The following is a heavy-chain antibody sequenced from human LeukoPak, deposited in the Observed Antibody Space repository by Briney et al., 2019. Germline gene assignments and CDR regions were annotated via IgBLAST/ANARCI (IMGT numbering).Heavy chain of an antibody. CDR2: IYHSGST. CDR3: ARDGSSMGFDP. V-gene: IGHV4-4*02. J-gene: IGHJ5*02. CDR1: GGSISSSNW. D-gene: IGHD2-8*01. Sequence: SETLSLTCAVSGGSISSSNWWSWVRQPPGKGLEWIGEIYHSGSTNYNPSLKSRVTISVDTSKNQFSLKLSSVTAADTAVYYCARDGSSMGFDPWGQGTLVTVSS.